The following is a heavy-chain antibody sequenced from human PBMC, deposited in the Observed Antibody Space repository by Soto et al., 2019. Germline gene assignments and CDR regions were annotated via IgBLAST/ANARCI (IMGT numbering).Heavy chain of an antibody. D-gene: IGHD5-12*01. CDR1: GFSLSTSGVG. V-gene: IGHV2-5*02. CDR2: IYWDDDK. CDR3: AHIGRTPAYIVATTNYYYYYYMDV. J-gene: IGHJ6*03. Sequence: SGPTLVKPTQTLTLTCTFSGFSLSTSGVGVGWIRQPPGKALEWLALIYWDDDKRYSPSLKSRLTITKDTSKNQVVLTMTNMDPVDTATYYCAHIGRTPAYIVATTNYYYYYYMDVWGKGTTVTVSS.